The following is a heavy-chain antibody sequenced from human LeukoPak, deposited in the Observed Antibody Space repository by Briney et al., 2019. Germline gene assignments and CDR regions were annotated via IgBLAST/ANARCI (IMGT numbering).Heavy chain of an antibody. CDR2: IRYDGSNK. D-gene: IGHD5-18*01. V-gene: IGHV3-30*02. CDR1: GFTFSSYG. J-gene: IGHJ4*02. Sequence: GGSLRLSCAASGFTFSSYGMHWVRQAPGKGLEWVAFIRYDGSNKYYADSVKGRFTISRDNSKNTLYLQMNSLRAEDTAVYYCARAVQLVFDYWGQGTLVTVSS. CDR3: ARAVQLVFDY.